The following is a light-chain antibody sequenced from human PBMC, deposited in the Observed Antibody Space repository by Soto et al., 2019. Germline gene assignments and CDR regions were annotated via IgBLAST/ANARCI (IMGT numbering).Light chain of an antibody. Sequence: VWSHSPCTLSLTTLERATLSCMASQSVSSSHLAWYQQKPGQAPRLLIYDASSRAAGIPDRFSGSGSGTDFTLTISRLEPEDFAVYYCQQYGSSPPFTFGPGTKVDIK. CDR2: DAS. CDR3: QQYGSSPPFT. J-gene: IGKJ3*01. V-gene: IGKV3-20*01. CDR1: QSVSSSH.